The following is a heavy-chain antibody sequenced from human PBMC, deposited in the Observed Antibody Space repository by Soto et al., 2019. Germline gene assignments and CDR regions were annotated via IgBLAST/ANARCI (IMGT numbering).Heavy chain of an antibody. V-gene: IGHV4-30-2*01. CDR3: AGTTVIPYYFDY. CDR2: IYHSGST. J-gene: IGHJ4*02. Sequence: TLSLTCAVSGGSISSGGYSWSWIRQPPGKGLEWIGYIYHSGSTYYDPSLKSRVTISVDRSKNQFSLKLSSVTAADTAVYYCAGTTVIPYYFDYWGQGTLVTVSS. CDR1: GGSISSGGYS. D-gene: IGHD4-17*01.